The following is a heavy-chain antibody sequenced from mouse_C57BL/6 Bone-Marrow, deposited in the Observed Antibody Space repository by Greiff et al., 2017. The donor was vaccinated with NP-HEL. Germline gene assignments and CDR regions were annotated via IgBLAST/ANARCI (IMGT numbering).Heavy chain of an antibody. CDR1: GFSLTSYG. CDR3: AKHEGYDEFAY. J-gene: IGHJ3*01. Sequence: VKLQESGPGLVAPSQSLSITCTVSGFSLTSYGVDWVRQPPGKGLEWLGVIWGGGSKHYNSALMSRLSISKDNSKSQVFLKMNSLQTDDTAMYYCAKHEGYDEFAYWGQGTLVTVSA. V-gene: IGHV2-9*01. D-gene: IGHD2-2*01. CDR2: IWGGGSK.